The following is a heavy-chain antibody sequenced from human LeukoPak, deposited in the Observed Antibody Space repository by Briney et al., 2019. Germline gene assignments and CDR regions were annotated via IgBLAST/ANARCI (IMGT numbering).Heavy chain of an antibody. J-gene: IGHJ4*02. CDR2: IKEDGSEK. V-gene: IGHV3-7*05. CDR3: ARDDSTGYYYLDG. Sequence: GGSLRLSCAASGFTFSTYAMSWVRQAPGKGLEWVANIKEDGSEKYYVDSVKGRFTISRDNAKNSLYLEMNSLRAEDTAVYYCARDDSTGYYYLDGWGQGTLVTVSS. D-gene: IGHD3-22*01. CDR1: GFTFSTYA.